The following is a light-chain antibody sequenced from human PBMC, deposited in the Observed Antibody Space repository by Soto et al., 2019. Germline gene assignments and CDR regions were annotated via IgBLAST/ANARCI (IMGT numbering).Light chain of an antibody. Sequence: QSVLTQPPSASGSPGQSVSISCTGTSSDIGAYNFVSWNQQHPGKAPRLMTYGVSKRPSGVPDRFSGSKSGNTASLTVSGLQAEDEADYYCSSYAGSNNYVVFGGGTKLTVL. V-gene: IGLV2-8*01. CDR2: GVS. CDR1: SSDIGAYNF. CDR3: SSYAGSNNYVV. J-gene: IGLJ2*01.